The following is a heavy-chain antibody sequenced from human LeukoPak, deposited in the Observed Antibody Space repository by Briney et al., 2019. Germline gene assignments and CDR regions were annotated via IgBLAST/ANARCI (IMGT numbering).Heavy chain of an antibody. CDR1: GCTFSSYA. V-gene: IGHV1-69*13. J-gene: IGHJ5*02. CDR3: ARVVESELLWFGELFKAPHNWFDP. CDR2: IIPFFGTA. D-gene: IGHD3-10*01. Sequence: SVKVSCKASGCTFSSYAISWVRQAPGQGLEWMGGIIPFFGTANCAQKFQGRVTITADESTSTAYMELSSLRSEDTAVYYCARVVESELLWFGELFKAPHNWFDPWGQGTLVTVSS.